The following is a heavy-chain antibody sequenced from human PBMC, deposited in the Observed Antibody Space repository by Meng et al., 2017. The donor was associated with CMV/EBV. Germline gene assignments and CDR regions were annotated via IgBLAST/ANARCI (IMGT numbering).Heavy chain of an antibody. J-gene: IGHJ6*02. D-gene: IGHD4-11*01. Sequence: ASVKVSCKASQYTFSTHHMHWVRQAPGQGLEWMGWINPNSGDTKYAQKFQGRVTLSRDTSISTAYMDLSRLRSDDTAVYYGARGTIMSRDYHHHGLDVWGHGTSVTVSS. CDR3: ARGTIMSRDYHHHGLDV. CDR2: INPNSGDT. V-gene: IGHV1-2*02. CDR1: QYTFSTHH.